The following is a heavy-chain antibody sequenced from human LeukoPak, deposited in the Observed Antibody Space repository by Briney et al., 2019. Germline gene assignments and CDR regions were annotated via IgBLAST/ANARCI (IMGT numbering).Heavy chain of an antibody. CDR2: ISGRSGTT. D-gene: IGHD3/OR15-3a*01. V-gene: IGHV3-23*01. CDR3: SRDLGTGRPHDV. J-gene: IGHJ1*01. Sequence: PGGSLRLSCVASGFTFTSSAMSWVRQAPGKGLEWVSAISGRSGTTYYADSVKGRFTISRDNARDALYLQMNSLRTEDTGLYYCSRDLGTGRPHDVWGLGTLVTVSS. CDR1: GFTFTSSA.